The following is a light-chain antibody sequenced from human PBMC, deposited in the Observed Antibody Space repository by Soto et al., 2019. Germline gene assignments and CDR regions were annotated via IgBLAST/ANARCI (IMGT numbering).Light chain of an antibody. CDR1: QKISSY. Sequence: DIQMTQSPSSLSASVGDRVTITCRASQKISSYLNWYQQKPGKAPKLLIYAASSLQSGVPSRFSGSGSGTDFTLAISSLQPEDFATYYCQQSFSSPFTFGPGTKVDF. CDR2: AAS. CDR3: QQSFSSPFT. V-gene: IGKV1-39*01. J-gene: IGKJ3*01.